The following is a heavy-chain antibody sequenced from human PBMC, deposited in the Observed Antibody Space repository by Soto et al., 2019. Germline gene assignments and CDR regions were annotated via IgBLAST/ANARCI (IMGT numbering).Heavy chain of an antibody. CDR2: ISASTRNT. CDR1: GYTFSDYA. D-gene: IGHD2-15*01. V-gene: IGHV1-18*01. J-gene: IGHJ2*01. Sequence: QVLLWQSGGEVKKPGASVKVSCQASGYTFSDYAISWMRQAPGQGLEWMGWISASTRNTDQAQNFQGRVIMTLDTSTNTAYMELRSLRSDDTAVYYCVRCYCSVGSCYACWHFDLWGRGTPVTVSS. CDR3: VRCYCSVGSCYACWHFDL.